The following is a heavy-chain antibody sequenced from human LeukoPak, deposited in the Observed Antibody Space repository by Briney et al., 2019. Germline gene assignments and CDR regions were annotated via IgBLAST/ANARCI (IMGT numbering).Heavy chain of an antibody. V-gene: IGHV3-48*02. CDR2: ISSSSSTI. Sequence: GGSLRLSCAASGFTFSSYSMNWVRHAPGKGLEWVSYISSSSSTIYSADSVKGRFTISRDNAKNSLYLQMNSLRDVDTAVYYCARDSGSYYYYGMDVWGQGTTVTVSS. J-gene: IGHJ6*02. CDR3: ARDSGSYYYYGMDV. CDR1: GFTFSSYS.